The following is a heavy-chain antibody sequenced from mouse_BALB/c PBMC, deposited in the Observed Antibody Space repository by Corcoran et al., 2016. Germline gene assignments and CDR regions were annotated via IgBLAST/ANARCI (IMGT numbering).Heavy chain of an antibody. CDR1: GYTFTDYY. D-gene: IGHD3-3*01. CDR2: IYPGSGNT. CDR3: ARGLGHYAMDY. Sequence: QIQLQQSGPELVKPGASVKISCKASGYTFTDYYINWVKQKPGQGLEWIGWIYPGSGNTKYNEKFKGKATLTVDTSSSTAYMQLSSLTSEDTAVYFWARGLGHYAMDYWGQGTSVTFSS. J-gene: IGHJ4*01. V-gene: IGHV1-84*02.